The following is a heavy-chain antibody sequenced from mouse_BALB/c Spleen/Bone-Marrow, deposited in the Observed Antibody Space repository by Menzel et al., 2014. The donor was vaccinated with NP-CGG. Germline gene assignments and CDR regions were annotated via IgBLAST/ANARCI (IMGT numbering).Heavy chain of an antibody. D-gene: IGHD1-1*01. CDR2: IDPANGNT. CDR3: ARYYYGSSYFDY. J-gene: IGHJ2*01. CDR1: GFNIKDTY. Sequence: VQLQQPGAELVKPGASVKLSCTASGFNIKDTYMHWVKQRPEQGLEWIGRIDPANGNTKYDPKFQGKATITADTSSNTAYLQLSSLTSEDTAVYYCARYYYGSSYFDYLGQGTTLTVSS. V-gene: IGHV14-3*02.